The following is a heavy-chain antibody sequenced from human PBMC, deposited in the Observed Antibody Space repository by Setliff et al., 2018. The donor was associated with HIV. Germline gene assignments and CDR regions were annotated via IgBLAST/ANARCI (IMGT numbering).Heavy chain of an antibody. CDR3: ARLPRQLLKGAAAYFDY. CDR2: ISGSGIST. J-gene: IGHJ4*02. CDR1: GFRISNYA. V-gene: IGHV3-23*01. D-gene: IGHD5-18*01. Sequence: GGSLRLSCAVSGFRISNYAMRWVRQAPGKGLAWVSGISGSGISTYNADSVKGRFTISRDNSNNTLYLQMNSLRAEDTAVYYCARLPRQLLKGAAAYFDYWGQGTLVTVSS.